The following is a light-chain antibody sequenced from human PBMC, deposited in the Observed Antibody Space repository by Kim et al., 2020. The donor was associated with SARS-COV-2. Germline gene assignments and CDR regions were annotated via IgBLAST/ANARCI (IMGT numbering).Light chain of an antibody. CDR2: EDN. V-gene: IGLV6-57*01. CDR1: SGSIASNY. Sequence: NFMLTQPHSVSESPGKTVTISCTRSSGSIASNYVQWYQQRPGSSPIIVIYEDNQRPSGVPDRFPGSIDSSSNSASLTISGLKTEDEADYYCQSYDSSSVIFGGGTQLTVL. J-gene: IGLJ2*01. CDR3: QSYDSSSVI.